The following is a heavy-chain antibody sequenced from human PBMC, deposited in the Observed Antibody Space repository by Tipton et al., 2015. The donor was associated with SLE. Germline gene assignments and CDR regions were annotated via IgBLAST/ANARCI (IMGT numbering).Heavy chain of an antibody. D-gene: IGHD3-10*01. CDR1: GFSFSNYA. CDR2: IYSGGNT. CDR3: ARHLGVIVAFEV. V-gene: IGHV3-23*03. Sequence: SLRLSCAASGFSFSNYAMSWVRQAPGKGLEWVSIIYSGGNTYYVESVEGRFTISRDNSKNTLYLQMNSLRAEDTAVYYCARHLGVIVAFEVWGQGTVLTVSS. J-gene: IGHJ3*01.